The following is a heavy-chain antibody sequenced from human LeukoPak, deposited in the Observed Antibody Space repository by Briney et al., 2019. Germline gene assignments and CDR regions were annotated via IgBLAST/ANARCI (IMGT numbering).Heavy chain of an antibody. V-gene: IGHV4-4*07. Sequence: SETLSLTCTVSGGSISSYYWSWIRQPAGKGLEWIGRIYTSGSTDYNPSLKRRVTMSVDTSKNQFSLKLSSVTAADTAVSYCARENSGSYREFDYWGQGTLVTVSS. CDR1: GGSISSYY. J-gene: IGHJ4*02. CDR3: ARENSGSYREFDY. D-gene: IGHD1-26*01. CDR2: IYTSGST.